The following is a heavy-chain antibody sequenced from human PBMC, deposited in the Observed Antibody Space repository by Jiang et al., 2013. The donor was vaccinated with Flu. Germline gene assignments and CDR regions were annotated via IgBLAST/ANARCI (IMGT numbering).Heavy chain of an antibody. CDR1: GGSFSGYY. V-gene: IGHV4-34*01. CDR3: ASHVFILIAAAGSSNNWFDP. D-gene: IGHD6-13*01. J-gene: IGHJ5*02. CDR2: INHSGST. Sequence: SLTCAVYGGSFSGYYWSWIRQPPGKGLEWIGEINHSGSTNYNPSLKSRVTISVDTSKNQFSLKLSSVTAADTAVYYCASHVFILIAAAGSSNNWFDPWGQGTPGHRLL.